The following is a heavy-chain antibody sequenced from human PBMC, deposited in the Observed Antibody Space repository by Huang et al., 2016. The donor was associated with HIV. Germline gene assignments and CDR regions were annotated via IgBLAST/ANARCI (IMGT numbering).Heavy chain of an antibody. D-gene: IGHD3-10*01. J-gene: IGHJ6*03. CDR3: ARHREGPVAYYSGWGSHLNYMDV. CDR1: GGSIRSSDYH. Sequence: QLLLQESGPGLVKPSEALALTCAVSGGSIRSSDYHWGWIRQPPGKGLEGIGSIYYTGSTHYSPSLKSRVTIAVETSKNLFFLNLTSMTAADTAVYYCARHREGPVAYYSGWGSHLNYMDVWGRGRTVVVSS. CDR2: IYYTGST. V-gene: IGHV4-39*01.